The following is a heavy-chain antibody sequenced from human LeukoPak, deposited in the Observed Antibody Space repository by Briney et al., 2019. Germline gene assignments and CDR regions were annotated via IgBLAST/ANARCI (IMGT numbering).Heavy chain of an antibody. J-gene: IGHJ3*02. Sequence: GGSLRLSCAASGFTFSDYYMSWIRQAPGKGLEWVSYISSSGSTIYYADSVKGRFTISRDNAKNSLYLQMNSLRDEDTAVYYCARVWRELLTLGAFDIWGQGTMVTVSS. D-gene: IGHD1-26*01. V-gene: IGHV3-11*04. CDR1: GFTFSDYY. CDR3: ARVWRELLTLGAFDI. CDR2: ISSSGSTI.